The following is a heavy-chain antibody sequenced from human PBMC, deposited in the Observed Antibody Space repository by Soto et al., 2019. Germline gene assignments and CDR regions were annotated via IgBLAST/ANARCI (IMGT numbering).Heavy chain of an antibody. CDR1: GFSLSTDDVG. Sequence: SGPTLVNRTQPLTLTCPFSGFSLSTDDVGVGWIRQPPRKALDRLAVIYWDDDKRYSPSLKSRLTITKDTSKNQVLLTMTNMDPVDTATYFCARSKYSISSFDYWGQGALVTVSS. CDR2: IYWDDDK. J-gene: IGHJ4*02. D-gene: IGHD6-6*01. CDR3: ARSKYSISSFDY. V-gene: IGHV2-5*02.